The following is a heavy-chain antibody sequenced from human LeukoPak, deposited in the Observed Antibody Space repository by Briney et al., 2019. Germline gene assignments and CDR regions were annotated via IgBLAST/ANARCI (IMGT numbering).Heavy chain of an antibody. CDR2: ISSSGSTI. CDR1: GFTFSDYY. CDR3: ASPGIAAAGRDYYMDV. Sequence: GGSLRLSCAASGFTFSDYYMSWIRQAPGKGLEWVSYISSSGSTIYYADSVKGRFTISRDNVKNSLYLQMNSLRAEDTAVYYCASPGIAAAGRDYYMDVWGKGTTVTVSS. V-gene: IGHV3-11*04. D-gene: IGHD6-13*01. J-gene: IGHJ6*03.